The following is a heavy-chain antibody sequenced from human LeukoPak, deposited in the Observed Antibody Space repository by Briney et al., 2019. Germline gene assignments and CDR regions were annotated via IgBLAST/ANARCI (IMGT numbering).Heavy chain of an antibody. CDR1: GGTFSSYA. CDR3: ARQRGYSGYGDY. Sequence: SVKVSCKASGGTFSSYAISWVRQAPGQGLEWMGGIIPIFGTANYAQKFQGRVTMTRNTSISTAYMELSSLRSEDTAVYYCARQRGYSGYGDYWGQGTLVTVSS. J-gene: IGHJ4*02. CDR2: IIPIFGTA. D-gene: IGHD5-12*01. V-gene: IGHV1-69*05.